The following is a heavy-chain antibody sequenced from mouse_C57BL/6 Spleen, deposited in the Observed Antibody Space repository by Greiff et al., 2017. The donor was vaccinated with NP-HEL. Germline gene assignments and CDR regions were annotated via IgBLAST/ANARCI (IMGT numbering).Heavy chain of an antibody. Sequence: VQLQQSGPELVKPGASVKIPCKASGYTFTDYNMDWVKQSHGRSLEWIGDINPNNGGTIYNQKFKGKATLTVDKSSSTAYMELRSLTSEDTAVYYCAAAYYSNYGGDYYAMDYWGQGTSVTVSS. V-gene: IGHV1-18*01. CDR3: AAAYYSNYGGDYYAMDY. CDR1: GYTFTDYN. CDR2: INPNNGGT. D-gene: IGHD2-5*01. J-gene: IGHJ4*01.